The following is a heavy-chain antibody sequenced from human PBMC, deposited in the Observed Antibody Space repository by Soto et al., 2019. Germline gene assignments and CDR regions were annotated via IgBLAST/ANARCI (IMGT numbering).Heavy chain of an antibody. CDR2: INSDGSST. D-gene: IGHD1-26*01. J-gene: IGHJ6*02. CDR1: GFSFISYW. CDR3: AREGSYYRMDV. Sequence: EVEVVESGGGFVQPGGSLRLSCAASGFSFISYWMHWVRQIPGKGLVWVSRINSDGSSTSYADSVKGRFTISRDNAKNTLCLQMNSLGAEDTAVYYCAREGSYYRMDVWGQGTTVTVSS. V-gene: IGHV3-74*01.